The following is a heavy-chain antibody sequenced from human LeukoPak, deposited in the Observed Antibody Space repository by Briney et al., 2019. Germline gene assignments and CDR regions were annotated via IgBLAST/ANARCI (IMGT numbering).Heavy chain of an antibody. CDR1: GFSISSGGYY. D-gene: IGHD5-12*01. CDR3: ARNFGFVDH. V-gene: IGHV4-31*03. CDR2: IYYSGST. J-gene: IGHJ4*02. Sequence: PSETLSLTCTVSGFSISSGGYYWRWLRQHPGKGLEWIGYIYYSGSTYYNPSLKSRVTISVDTSKNQFSLKLSSVTAADTAVYYCARNFGFVDHWGQGTLVTVSS.